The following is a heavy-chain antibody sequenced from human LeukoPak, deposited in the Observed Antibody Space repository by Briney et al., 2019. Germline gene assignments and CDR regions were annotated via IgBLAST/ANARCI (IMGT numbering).Heavy chain of an antibody. Sequence: SETLSLTCAVYGGSFSGYYWSWIRQPPGKGLEWIGEINHSGSTNYNPSLKSRVTISVDTSKNQFSLKLSSVTAADTAVYYCARGASMVRGVRDFDYWGQGTLVTVSS. CDR1: GGSFSGYY. CDR3: ARGASMVRGVRDFDY. V-gene: IGHV4-34*01. J-gene: IGHJ4*02. CDR2: INHSGST. D-gene: IGHD3-10*01.